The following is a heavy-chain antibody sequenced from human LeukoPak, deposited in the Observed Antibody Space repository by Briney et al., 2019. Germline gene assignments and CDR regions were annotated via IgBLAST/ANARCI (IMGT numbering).Heavy chain of an antibody. CDR3: ATDQSGRFGELPPIFDY. J-gene: IGHJ4*02. CDR2: FDPEDGET. V-gene: IGHV1-24*01. CDR1: GYTLTELS. D-gene: IGHD3-10*01. Sequence: ASVKVSCKVSGYTLTELSMHWVRQAPGKGLEWMGGFDPEDGETIYAQKFQGRVTMTEDTSTDTAYMELSSLRSEDTAVYYCATDQSGRFGELPPIFDYWGQGTLVTVSS.